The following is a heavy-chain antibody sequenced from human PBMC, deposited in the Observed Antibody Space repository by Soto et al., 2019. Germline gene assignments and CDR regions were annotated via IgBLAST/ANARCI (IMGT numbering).Heavy chain of an antibody. CDR1: GYTFTSYG. CDR3: AARSGSYYSGYYYYGMDV. J-gene: IGHJ6*02. Sequence: QVQLVQSGAEVKKPGASVKVSCKASGYTFTSYGISWVRQAPGQGLEWMGWISAYNGNTNYAQKLQGRVTMTTDTSTSTAYVELRSLRSDDTAVYYCAARSGSYYSGYYYYGMDVWGQGTTVTVSS. CDR2: ISAYNGNT. V-gene: IGHV1-18*01. D-gene: IGHD3-10*01.